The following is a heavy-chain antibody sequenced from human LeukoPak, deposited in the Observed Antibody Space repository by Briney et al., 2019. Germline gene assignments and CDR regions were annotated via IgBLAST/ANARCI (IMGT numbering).Heavy chain of an antibody. CDR3: ATATQPRGYFLH. D-gene: IGHD2-2*01. CDR1: GYTFTTYS. Sequence: ASVKVSCKASGYTFTTYSLARVLQAPGQSLEWMGWISVNNGGTNYAQSFQDRVTLTRDTSTNTAYLELRSLRSDDTAIIYCATATQPRGYFLHWGQGTLVTVSS. V-gene: IGHV1-18*01. J-gene: IGHJ1*01. CDR2: ISVNNGGT.